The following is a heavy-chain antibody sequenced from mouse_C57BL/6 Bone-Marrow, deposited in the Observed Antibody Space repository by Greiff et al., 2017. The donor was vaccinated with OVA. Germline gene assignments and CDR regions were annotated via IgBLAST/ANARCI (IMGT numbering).Heavy chain of an antibody. V-gene: IGHV14-4*01. Sequence: EVNVVESGAELVRPGASVKLSCTASGFNIKDDYMHWVKQRPEQGLEWIGWIDPENGDTEYASKFQGKATITADTSSNTAYLQLSSLTSEDTAVYYCTTYYGSSYRYYFGYWGQSTTLTVSS. CDR2: IDPENGDT. CDR1: GFNIKDDY. D-gene: IGHD1-1*01. J-gene: IGHJ2*01. CDR3: TTYYGSSYRYYFGY.